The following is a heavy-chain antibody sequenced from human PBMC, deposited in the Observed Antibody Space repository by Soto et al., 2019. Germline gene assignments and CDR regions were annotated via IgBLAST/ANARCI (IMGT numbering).Heavy chain of an antibody. CDR1: GFTFSSYS. CDR3: ARDRIVVVPAAMSVVPCFDP. Sequence: GGSLRLSCAASGFTFSSYSMNWVLQAPWKGLEWVSYISSSSSTIYYADSVKGRFTISRDNAKNSLYLQMNSLRAEDTAVYYCARDRIVVVPAAMSVVPCFDPWGQGTLVTVSS. CDR2: ISSSSSTI. D-gene: IGHD2-2*01. J-gene: IGHJ5*02. V-gene: IGHV3-48*01.